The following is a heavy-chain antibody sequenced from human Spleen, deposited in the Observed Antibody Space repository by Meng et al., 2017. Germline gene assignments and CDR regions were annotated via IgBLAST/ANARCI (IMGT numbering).Heavy chain of an antibody. D-gene: IGHD1-26*01. J-gene: IGHJ4*02. V-gene: IGHV4-61*02. CDR3: ATGSYGAIDY. Sequence: SETLSLTCTVSGGSISSGSYYWSWIRQPAGKGLEWIGRIYTSGSTNYNPSLKSRVTISVDTSKNQFSLKLSSVTAADTAVYYCATGSYGAIDYWGQGTLVTVSS. CDR1: GGSISSGSYY. CDR2: IYTSGST.